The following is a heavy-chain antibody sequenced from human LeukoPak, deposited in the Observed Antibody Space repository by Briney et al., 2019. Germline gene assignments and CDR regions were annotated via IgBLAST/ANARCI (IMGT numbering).Heavy chain of an antibody. CDR3: ARGVWSRNWFDP. Sequence: PSQTLSLTCTVSGGSISSGSYYWSWIRQPAGKGLEWIGRIYTSGSTNYNPSLKSRVTISVDRSKNQFSLKLSSVTAADTAVYYCARGVWSRNWFDPWGQGTLVTVSS. CDR2: IYTSGST. J-gene: IGHJ5*02. D-gene: IGHD3-3*01. CDR1: GGSISSGSYY. V-gene: IGHV4-61*02.